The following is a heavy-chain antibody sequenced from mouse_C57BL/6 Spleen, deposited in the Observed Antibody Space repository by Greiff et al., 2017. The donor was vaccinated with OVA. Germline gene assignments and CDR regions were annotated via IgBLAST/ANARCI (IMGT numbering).Heavy chain of an antibody. D-gene: IGHD2-2*01. CDR3: ARSTMVTTAFAY. CDR2: LYPGSGST. Sequence: QVQLQQPGAELVKPGASVKMSCKASGYTFTSYWITWVKQRPGQGLEWIGDLYPGSGSTNYNAKFKSKATLTVDTSSSTAYMQLSSLTSEDSAVYYCARSTMVTTAFAYWGQGTLVTVSA. V-gene: IGHV1-55*01. CDR1: GYTFTSYW. J-gene: IGHJ3*01.